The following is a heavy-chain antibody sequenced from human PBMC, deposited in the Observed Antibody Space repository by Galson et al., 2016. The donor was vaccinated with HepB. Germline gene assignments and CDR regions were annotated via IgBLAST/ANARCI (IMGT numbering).Heavy chain of an antibody. J-gene: IGHJ6*02. CDR1: GGSISSGDYY. Sequence: TLSLTCTVSGGSISSGDYYWSWIRQHSGKGLDWIGYIYYFGSTYSSPSLRSRVTLSVDTSKNQFSLTLISVTAADTAVYYCAREESAGRDYYHALDVWGQGTTVTVSS. CDR3: AREESAGRDYYHALDV. CDR2: IYYFGST. V-gene: IGHV4-31*03. D-gene: IGHD4/OR15-4a*01.